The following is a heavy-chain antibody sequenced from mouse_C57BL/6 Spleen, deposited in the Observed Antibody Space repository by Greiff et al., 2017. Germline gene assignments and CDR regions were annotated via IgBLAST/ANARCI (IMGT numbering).Heavy chain of an antibody. J-gene: IGHJ2*01. CDR2: IYPSDSET. CDR1: GYTFTSYW. V-gene: IGHV1-61*01. CDR3: ARGLLRSLDY. Sequence: QVQLQQPGAELVRPGSSVKLSCKASGYTFTSYWMDWVKQRPGQGLDWIGNIYPSDSETHYNQKFKDKATLTVDKSSSTAYMQLSSLTSEDSAVYYCARGLLRSLDYWGQGTTLTVSS. D-gene: IGHD2-3*01.